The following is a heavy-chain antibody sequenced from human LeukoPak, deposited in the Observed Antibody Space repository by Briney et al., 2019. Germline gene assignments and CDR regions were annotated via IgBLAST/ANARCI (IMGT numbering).Heavy chain of an antibody. J-gene: IGHJ4*02. Sequence: PSGTLSLTCTVSGGSISSYYWSWIRQPPGKGLEWIGYIYYSGSTNYNPSLKSRVTISVDTSKNQFSLKLSSVTAADTAVYYCARVDTAMVGVTYYFDYWGQGTLVTVSS. CDR1: GGSISSYY. V-gene: IGHV4-59*01. D-gene: IGHD5-18*01. CDR2: IYYSGST. CDR3: ARVDTAMVGVTYYFDY.